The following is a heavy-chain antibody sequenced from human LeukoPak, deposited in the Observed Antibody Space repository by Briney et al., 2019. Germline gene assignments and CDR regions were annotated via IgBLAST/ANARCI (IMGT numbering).Heavy chain of an antibody. CDR2: IYYSGST. CDR3: ASIPIPYCSGGSCKYYYGMDV. V-gene: IGHV4-39*07. Sequence: SETLSLTCTVSGGSISSSSYYWGWIRQPPGKGLEWIGSIYYSGSTYYNPSLKSRVTISVDTSKNQFSLKLSSVTAADTAVYYCASIPIPYCSGGSCKYYYGMDVWGQGTTVTVSS. CDR1: GGSISSSSYY. D-gene: IGHD2-15*01. J-gene: IGHJ6*02.